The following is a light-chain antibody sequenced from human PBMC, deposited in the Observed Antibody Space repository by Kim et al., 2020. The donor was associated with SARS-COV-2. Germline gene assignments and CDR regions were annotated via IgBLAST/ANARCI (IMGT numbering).Light chain of an antibody. CDR2: GKN. CDR3: NSRDSNDNVV. J-gene: IGLJ2*01. V-gene: IGLV3-19*01. Sequence: SSELTQDPAGSVALGQTVSITCHGDSLRSYYATWYQQKPGQAPILVIYGKNNRPSGIPDRFSGSSSGNTASLTITGTQAGDEADYYCNSRDSNDNVVFGGGTKLTVL. CDR1: SLRSYY.